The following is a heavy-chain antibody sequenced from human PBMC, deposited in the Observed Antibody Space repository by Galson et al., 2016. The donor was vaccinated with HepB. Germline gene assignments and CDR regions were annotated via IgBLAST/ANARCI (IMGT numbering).Heavy chain of an antibody. CDR2: IGTGSRYI. D-gene: IGHD3-9*01. J-gene: IGHJ6*02. V-gene: IGHV3-21*01. Sequence: SLRLSCAASGFTFSDYRMNWVRQAPGKGLEWVATIGTGSRYIYYADSVEGRFTISRDNAKNALYLQMDSLRAEDTDVYFCARVGDYDILTGGKFYYFYGMDGWGHGTTVTISS. CDR1: GFTFSDYR. CDR3: ARVGDYDILTGGKFYYFYGMDG.